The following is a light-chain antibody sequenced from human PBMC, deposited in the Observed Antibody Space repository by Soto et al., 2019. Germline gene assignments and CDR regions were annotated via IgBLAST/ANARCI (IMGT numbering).Light chain of an antibody. CDR3: SSYAGSNNLYV. J-gene: IGLJ1*01. V-gene: IGLV2-8*01. CDR1: SSDVGGYNY. CDR2: EVS. Sequence: QSALTQPPSASATPGQSVTISCTGTSSDVGGYNYVSWYQQHPGKAPKLMIYEVSKRPSGVPDRFSGSKSGNTASLTVSGLQAEDEADYYCSSYAGSNNLYVFGTGTKVTVL.